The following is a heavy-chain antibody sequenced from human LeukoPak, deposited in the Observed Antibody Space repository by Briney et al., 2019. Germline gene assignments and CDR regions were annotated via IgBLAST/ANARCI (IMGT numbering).Heavy chain of an antibody. CDR3: VRRGCNGGSCYAY. J-gene: IGHJ4*02. CDR1: GYSFSNDW. CDR2: IYPGDSDT. Sequence: GESLKISCKGSGYSFSNDWIGWVRQMPGKGLEWMGIIYPGDSDTRYSPSFQGQVTISADKSISTAYLQWSSLGASDTAMYYCVRRGCNGGSCYAYWGQGTLVTVSS. V-gene: IGHV5-51*01. D-gene: IGHD2-15*01.